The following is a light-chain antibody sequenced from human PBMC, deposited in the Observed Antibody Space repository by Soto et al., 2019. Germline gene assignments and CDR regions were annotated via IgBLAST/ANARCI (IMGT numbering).Light chain of an antibody. V-gene: IGLV2-14*01. J-gene: IGLJ1*01. CDR1: SSDVGGNDY. Sequence: QSALTQPASVSGSPGQSVTISCTGASSDVGGNDYVSWYQQHPGKAPKLILYEVNNRPSGVSNHFSGSKSGNTASLIISGLQADDEADYYCSSYSTNSTLVFGSGTKVTVL. CDR2: EVN. CDR3: SSYSTNSTLV.